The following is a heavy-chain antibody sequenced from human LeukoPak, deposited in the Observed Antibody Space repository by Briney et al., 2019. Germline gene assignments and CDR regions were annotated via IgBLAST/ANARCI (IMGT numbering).Heavy chain of an antibody. V-gene: IGHV3-30*14. CDR1: GSTFSSYA. D-gene: IGHD6-19*01. J-gene: IGHJ4*02. Sequence: GRSLRLSCAASGSTFSSYAMHWVRQAPGKGLEWVAVISYDGSNKYYADSVKGRFTISRDNSKNTLYLQMNSLRAEDTAVYYCARRYSSGWFGDYWGQGTLVTVSS. CDR2: ISYDGSNK. CDR3: ARRYSSGWFGDY.